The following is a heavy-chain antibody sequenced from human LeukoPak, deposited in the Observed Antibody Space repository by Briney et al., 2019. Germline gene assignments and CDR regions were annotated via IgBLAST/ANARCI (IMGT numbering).Heavy chain of an antibody. D-gene: IGHD2/OR15-2a*01. CDR3: AREWAGIFGSS. J-gene: IGHJ5*02. CDR2: INPSGGST. V-gene: IGHV1-46*01. Sequence: ASVKVSCKASGYTFTSYYMHWVRQAPGQGLEWMGIINPSGGSTSYAQKFQGRVTMTRDTSTSTVCMKLSSLRSEDTAMYYCAREWAGIFGSSWGQGTLVTVSS. CDR1: GYTFTSYY.